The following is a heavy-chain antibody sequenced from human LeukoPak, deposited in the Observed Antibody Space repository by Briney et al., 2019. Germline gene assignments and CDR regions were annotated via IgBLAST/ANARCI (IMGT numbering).Heavy chain of an antibody. J-gene: IGHJ3*02. CDR2: ITSTSTYI. Sequence: GGSLRLSCAVSGFSLYTYSMNWVRQAPGKGLEWVSSITSTSTYIYYADSVKGRFTISRDNAKNSLYLQMNSLRAEDTAVYYCARTSSGTRDAFDIWGQGTMVTVSS. D-gene: IGHD1-1*01. CDR1: GFSLYTYS. CDR3: ARTSSGTRDAFDI. V-gene: IGHV3-21*01.